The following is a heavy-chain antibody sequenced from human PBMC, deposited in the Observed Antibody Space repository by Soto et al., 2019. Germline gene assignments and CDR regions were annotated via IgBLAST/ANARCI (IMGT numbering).Heavy chain of an antibody. CDR1: GYTFTSYY. Sequence: ASVKVSCKASGYTFTSYYMHWVRQAPGQGLEWMGIINPSGGSTSYAQKFQGRVTMTRDTSTSTVYMELSSLRSEDTAVYYCARDLVDSGSYESWDWGMDVWGQGTTVTVSS. V-gene: IGHV1-46*01. CDR3: ARDLVDSGSYESWDWGMDV. D-gene: IGHD1-26*01. CDR2: INPSGGST. J-gene: IGHJ6*02.